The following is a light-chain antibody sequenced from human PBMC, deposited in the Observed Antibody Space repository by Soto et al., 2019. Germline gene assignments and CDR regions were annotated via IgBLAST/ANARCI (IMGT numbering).Light chain of an antibody. Sequence: IQMTQSPSSLSASVGDSVTVTCRASQSINIYLNWYQQKPGKAPTLLIYGESSLQSGVPSRFTGGGSRTDFTLTISSLQPEDFATYYCQQSYRSPYTFGQGTKREIK. CDR3: QQSYRSPYT. J-gene: IGKJ2*01. CDR2: GES. CDR1: QSINIY. V-gene: IGKV1-39*01.